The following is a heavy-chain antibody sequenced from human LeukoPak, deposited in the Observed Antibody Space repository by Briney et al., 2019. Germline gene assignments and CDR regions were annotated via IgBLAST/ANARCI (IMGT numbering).Heavy chain of an antibody. V-gene: IGHV1-46*01. J-gene: IGHJ1*01. CDR3: ARDESTGILWW. CDR1: GGTFSSSA. D-gene: IGHD2-21*01. Sequence: ASLKLSCKTSGGTFSSSAITWVRQPPPQGLEWMGIINPSGGSTSYAQKFQGRVTMTRDTSTSTVYMELSRLRSEDTAVYYCARDESTGILWWWGQGTLVTVSS. CDR2: INPSGGST.